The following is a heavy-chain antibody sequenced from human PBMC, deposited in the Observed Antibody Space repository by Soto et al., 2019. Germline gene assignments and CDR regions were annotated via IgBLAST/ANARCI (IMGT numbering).Heavy chain of an antibody. V-gene: IGHV4-31*03. CDR3: ARVGDPTWIQLWLFDY. Sequence: SETLSLTCTVSGGSISSGGYYWSWIRQHPGKGLEWIGYIYYSGSTYYNPSLKSRVTISVDTSKNQFSLKLSSVTAADTAVYYCARVGDPTWIQLWLFDYWGQGTLVTVSS. D-gene: IGHD5-18*01. CDR2: IYYSGST. J-gene: IGHJ4*02. CDR1: GGSISSGGYY.